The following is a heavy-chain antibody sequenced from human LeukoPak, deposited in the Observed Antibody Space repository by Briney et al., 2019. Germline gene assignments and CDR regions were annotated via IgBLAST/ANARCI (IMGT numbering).Heavy chain of an antibody. J-gene: IGHJ2*01. CDR1: GFTFSNFA. CDR2: ISYDDTNK. Sequence: GRSLRLSCAASGFTFSNFAMHWVRQAPGKGLEWVAVISYDDTNKYYADSMKGRFFISRDNSKDTLYLQMNSLRAEDTAVYYCARARDDYGGHFDLWGRGTLVTVSS. V-gene: IGHV3-30*04. CDR3: ARARDDYGGHFDL. D-gene: IGHD4-23*01.